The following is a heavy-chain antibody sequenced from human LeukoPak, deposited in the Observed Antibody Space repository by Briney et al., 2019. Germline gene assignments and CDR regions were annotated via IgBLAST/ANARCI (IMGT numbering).Heavy chain of an antibody. CDR1: GFIFSSFG. CDR3: AKAMHYYDSSGGGAYDY. V-gene: IGHV3-30*18. J-gene: IGHJ4*02. CDR2: ISYDGSNK. D-gene: IGHD3-22*01. Sequence: GGSLRLSCAASGFIFSSFGMHWVRQAPCKGLEWVAVISYDGSNKYYADSVKGRFTISRDNSKNTLYLQMNSLRAEDTAVYYCAKAMHYYDSSGGGAYDYWGQGTLVTVSS.